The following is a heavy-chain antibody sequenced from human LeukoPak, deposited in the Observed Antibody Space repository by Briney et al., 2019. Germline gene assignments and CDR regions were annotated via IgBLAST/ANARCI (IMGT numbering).Heavy chain of an antibody. Sequence: SGGSLRLSCAASGFTFSSYEMNWVRQAPGKGLEWVSSISSTSSSYIYCADSVKGRFTISRDNSKNTLYLQMNSLRTDDTAVYYCARARPHSGSYSPGYYFDYWGQGTLVTVSS. J-gene: IGHJ4*02. D-gene: IGHD1-26*01. V-gene: IGHV3-21*01. CDR1: GFTFSSYE. CDR3: ARARPHSGSYSPGYYFDY. CDR2: ISSTSSSYI.